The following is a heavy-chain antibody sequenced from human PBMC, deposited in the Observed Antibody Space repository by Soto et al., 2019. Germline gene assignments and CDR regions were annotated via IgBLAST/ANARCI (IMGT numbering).Heavy chain of an antibody. CDR2: ISYDGSEK. Sequence: VGSLRLSCAASGFTFSSYGMHWVRQAPAKGLEWVAVISYDGSEKYSADSVKGRFTISRDNSKNTLYLQMNSLRAEDTAVYYCASDFRKSYGGNFDYWGQGTLVTVSS. V-gene: IGHV3-30*03. D-gene: IGHD4-17*01. CDR1: GFTFSSYG. J-gene: IGHJ4*02. CDR3: ASDFRKSYGGNFDY.